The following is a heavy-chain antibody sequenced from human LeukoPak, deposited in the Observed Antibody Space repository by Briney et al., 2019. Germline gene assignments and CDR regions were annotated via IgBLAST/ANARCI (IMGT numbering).Heavy chain of an antibody. CDR1: GGSISSGGYS. CDR3: ARYSYGGFDY. Sequence: PSETLSLTCAVSGGSISSGGYSWSWIRQPPGKGLEWIGYIYHSGSTYYNPSLKSRVTISVDRSKNQFSLKLSSVTAADTAVYYCARYSYGGFDYWGQGTLVTVSS. J-gene: IGHJ4*02. CDR2: IYHSGST. V-gene: IGHV4-30-2*01. D-gene: IGHD5-18*01.